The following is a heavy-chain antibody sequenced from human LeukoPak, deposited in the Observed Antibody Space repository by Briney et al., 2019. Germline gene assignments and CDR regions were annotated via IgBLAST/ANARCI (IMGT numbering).Heavy chain of an antibody. Sequence: ATVKISCKVSGYTFTDYYMHWVQRAPGKGLEWMGLVDPEDGETIYAEKFQGRVTITADTSTDTAYMELSSLRSEDTAVYYCATGSATIGRWFDPWGQGTLVTVSS. D-gene: IGHD5-24*01. J-gene: IGHJ5*02. CDR3: ATGSATIGRWFDP. CDR2: VDPEDGET. V-gene: IGHV1-69-2*01. CDR1: GYTFTDYY.